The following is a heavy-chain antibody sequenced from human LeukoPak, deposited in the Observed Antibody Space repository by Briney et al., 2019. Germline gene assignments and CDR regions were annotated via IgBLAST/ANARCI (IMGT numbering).Heavy chain of an antibody. CDR1: GFTFSSYS. D-gene: IGHD3-10*01. J-gene: IGHJ4*02. Sequence: GGSLRLSCAASGFTFSSYSMNWVRQAPGKGLEWVSAISGSGGSTYYADSVKGRFTISRDNSKNTLYLQMNSLRAEDTAVYYCAKGHVWFGELFLFDYWGQGTLVTVSS. CDR3: AKGHVWFGELFLFDY. V-gene: IGHV3-23*01. CDR2: ISGSGGST.